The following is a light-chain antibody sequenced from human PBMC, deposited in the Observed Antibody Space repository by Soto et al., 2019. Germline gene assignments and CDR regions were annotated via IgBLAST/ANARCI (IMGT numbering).Light chain of an antibody. V-gene: IGKV3-15*01. CDR2: GAS. J-gene: IGKJ1*01. CDR3: QQYNNWPWT. CDR1: QSISDT. Sequence: EIGMTPYPITLSVSPGGRATLSRRASQSISDTLAWYQQKPGQAPRLLIHGASTRAPGFPARFSGSGSGTDFTLTISSLQSEDFAVYYCQQYNNWPWTFGQGTKVDIK.